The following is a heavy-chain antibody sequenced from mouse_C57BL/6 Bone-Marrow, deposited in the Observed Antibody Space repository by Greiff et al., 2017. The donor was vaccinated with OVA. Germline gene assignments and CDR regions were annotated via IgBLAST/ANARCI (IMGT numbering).Heavy chain of an antibody. CDR2: IDPSDSYT. Sequence: QVQLQQPGAELVKPGASVKLSCKASGYTFTSYWMQWVKQRPGQGLEWIGEIDPSDSYTNYNQKFKGKATLTVDTSSSTAYMQLSSLTSEDSAVYDCASTITTGVPHFDYWGQGTTLTVSS. J-gene: IGHJ2*01. CDR3: ASTITTGVPHFDY. D-gene: IGHD1-1*01. V-gene: IGHV1-50*01. CDR1: GYTFTSYW.